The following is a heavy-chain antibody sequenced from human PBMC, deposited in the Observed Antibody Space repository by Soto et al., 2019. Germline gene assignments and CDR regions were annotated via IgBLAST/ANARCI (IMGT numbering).Heavy chain of an antibody. D-gene: IGHD6-25*01. CDR3: ARPAAAQPDYYYYGMDV. CDR1: GYSFSSYW. V-gene: IGHV5-51*01. CDR2: IYPGDSDT. J-gene: IGHJ6*02. Sequence: GESLKISCKGSGYSFSSYWIAWVRQTPGKGLEWMGIIYPGDSDTRYSPSFQGQVTISADKSISTAYLQWSSLKASDTAMYYCARPAAAQPDYYYYGMDVWGRGTTVTVSS.